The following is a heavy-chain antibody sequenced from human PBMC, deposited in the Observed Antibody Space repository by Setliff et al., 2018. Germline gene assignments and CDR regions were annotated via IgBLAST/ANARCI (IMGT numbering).Heavy chain of an antibody. CDR1: GYSISSGYY. J-gene: IGHJ3*02. CDR3: QGIVVVVAATRGDAFDI. D-gene: IGHD2-15*01. V-gene: IGHV4-38-2*01. CDR2: IYHSGST. Sequence: NPSETLSLTCAVSGYSISSGYYWGWIRQPPGKGLEWIGSIYHSGSTYYNPSLKSRVTISVDTSKNQFSLKLSSVTAADTAVYYCQGIVVVVAATRGDAFDIWGQGTMVTVSS.